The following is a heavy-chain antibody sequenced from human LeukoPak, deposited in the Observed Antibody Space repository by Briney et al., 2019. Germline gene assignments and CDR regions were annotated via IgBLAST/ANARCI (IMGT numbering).Heavy chain of an antibody. Sequence: SGGSLRLSCAASGFTFSSYAMSWVRQAPGKGLEWVSAISGSGGSTYYADSVKGRFTISRDNSKNTLYLQMNSLRAEDTAVYYCAKVAYCGGDCYYDYWGQGTLVTVSP. D-gene: IGHD2-21*02. V-gene: IGHV3-23*01. CDR2: ISGSGGST. CDR3: AKVAYCGGDCYYDY. J-gene: IGHJ4*02. CDR1: GFTFSSYA.